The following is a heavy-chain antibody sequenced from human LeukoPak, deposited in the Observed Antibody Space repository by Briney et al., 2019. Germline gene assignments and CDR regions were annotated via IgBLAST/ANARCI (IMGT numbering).Heavy chain of an antibody. CDR1: GGSISSSSYY. V-gene: IGHV4-39*01. J-gene: IGHJ4*02. CDR2: IYYSGST. CDR3: TYYDSSGYSDY. Sequence: SETLSLTCTVSGGSISSSSYYWGWIRQPPGKGLEWIGSIYYSGSTYYNPSLKSRVTISVDTSKNQFSLKLRSVTAADTAVYYCTYYDSSGYSDYWGQGTLVTVSS. D-gene: IGHD3-22*01.